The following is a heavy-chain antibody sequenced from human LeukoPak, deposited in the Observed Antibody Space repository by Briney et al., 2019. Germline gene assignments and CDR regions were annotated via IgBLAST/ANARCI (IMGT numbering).Heavy chain of an antibody. J-gene: IGHJ4*02. CDR3: AKDPKYCSSASCSVG. CDR2: ISGSGAGT. V-gene: IGHV3-23*01. CDR1: GFTLSSSA. D-gene: IGHD2-2*01. Sequence: GGSLRLSCAASGFTLSSSAMSWVRQAPGKGLEWVSAISGSGAGTYYADSVKGRFTISRDNSKNTLYLQMNSLRAEDTAVYYCAKDPKYCSSASCSVGWGQGTLVTVSS.